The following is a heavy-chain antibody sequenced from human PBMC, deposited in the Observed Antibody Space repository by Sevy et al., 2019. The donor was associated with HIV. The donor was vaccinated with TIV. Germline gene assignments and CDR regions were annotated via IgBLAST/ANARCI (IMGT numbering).Heavy chain of an antibody. D-gene: IGHD3-9*01. V-gene: IGHV4-59*01. Sequence: SETLSLTCAVSGGSICNYYWSWIRQPPGKGLEWIGYIYHSGITKKNPSLKSRVTLSVDTSKNQFSLKLSSVTAADTAVYYCAREPPYYDILAGYSYGKDVWGQGTTVTVSS. CDR2: IYHSGIT. CDR1: GGSICNYY. J-gene: IGHJ6*02. CDR3: AREPPYYDILAGYSYGKDV.